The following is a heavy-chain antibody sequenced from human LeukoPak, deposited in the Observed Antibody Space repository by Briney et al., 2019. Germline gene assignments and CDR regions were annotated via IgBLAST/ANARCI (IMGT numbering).Heavy chain of an antibody. CDR2: IYYSGRT. D-gene: IGHD6-13*01. CDR3: ATFPGYRSSWYEAY. CDR1: AGSISSGGYS. V-gene: IGHV4-30-4*07. Sequence: PSETLSLTWAVSAGSISSGGYSWSWIRQPPGKGLEWVGDIYYSGRTYYNPSRKCRVTRSVDTSENHFSLKLSSVTAADTAVYYCATFPGYRSSWYEAYWGQGTLVTVSS. J-gene: IGHJ4*02.